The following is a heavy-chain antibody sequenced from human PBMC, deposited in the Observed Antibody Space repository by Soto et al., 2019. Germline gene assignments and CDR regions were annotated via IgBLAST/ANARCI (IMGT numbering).Heavy chain of an antibody. D-gene: IGHD2-2*03. CDR1: GFTFSSYE. CDR3: ARDPVWMRLDY. CDR2: ISSSGSTI. Sequence: EVQLVESGGGLVQPGGSLRLSCAASGFTFSSYEMNWVRQAPGKGLEWVSYISSSGSTIYYADSVKGRFTISGDNANNSLYLQMNSLRAEDTAVYYCARDPVWMRLDYWGQGTLVTVSS. J-gene: IGHJ4*02. V-gene: IGHV3-48*03.